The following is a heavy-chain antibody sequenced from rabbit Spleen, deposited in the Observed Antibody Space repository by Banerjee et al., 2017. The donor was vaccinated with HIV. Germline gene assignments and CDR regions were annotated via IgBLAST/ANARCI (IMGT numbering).Heavy chain of an antibody. V-gene: IGHV1S45*01. Sequence: QEQLEESGGGLVKPEGSLTLTCKASGFSFSSGYDMCWVRQAPGKGLEWIACTAAGRSAFTYYASWAKGRFTCSKASSTTVTLQMTSLTAADTATYFCARDTGDYTYGYAGYAYATIDYGMDLWGPGTLVTVS. CDR2: TAAGRSAFT. D-gene: IGHD6-1*01. CDR3: ARDTGDYTYGYAGYAYATIDYGMDL. J-gene: IGHJ6*01. CDR1: GFSFSSGYD.